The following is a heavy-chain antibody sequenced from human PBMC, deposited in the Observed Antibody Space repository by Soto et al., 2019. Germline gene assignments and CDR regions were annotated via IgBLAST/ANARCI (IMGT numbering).Heavy chain of an antibody. CDR1: GFTFSSYW. CDR2: INSDGSST. Sequence: GGSLRLSCAASGFTFSSYWMHWVRQAPGKGLVWVSRINSDGSSTSYADSVRGRFTISRDNAKNTLYLQMNSLRAEDTAVYYCARDATVTEPQNYYYMDVWGKGTTVTVSS. CDR3: ARDATVTEPQNYYYMDV. D-gene: IGHD4-4*01. J-gene: IGHJ6*03. V-gene: IGHV3-74*01.